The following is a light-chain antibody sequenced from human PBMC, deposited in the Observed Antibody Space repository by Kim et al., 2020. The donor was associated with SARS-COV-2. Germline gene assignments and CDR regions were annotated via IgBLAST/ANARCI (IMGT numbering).Light chain of an antibody. CDR2: AAS. V-gene: IGKV1-39*01. CDR1: ESIRGY. J-gene: IGKJ2*01. CDR3: QQSYSNPRT. Sequence: DIQMTQSPSSLSAFVGDSITITCRASESIRGYLNWYQQKLGKAPKLLIYAASRLHSGVPSRFSGSGSGTDFTLSISSLQPEDFATYYCQQSYSNPRTFGQGTKLEI.